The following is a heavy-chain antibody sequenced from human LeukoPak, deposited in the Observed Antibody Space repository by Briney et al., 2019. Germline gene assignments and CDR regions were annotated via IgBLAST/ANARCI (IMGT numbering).Heavy chain of an antibody. CDR2: INHSGST. CDR3: ASVNTAPFDY. CDR1: GGSFSGYY. Sequence: SETLSLTCAVYGGSFSGYYWSWIRQPPGKGLEWIGEINHSGSTNYNPSLKSRVTISVDTSKNQFSLKLSSVTAADTAVYYCASVNTAPFDYWGQGTLVTVSS. J-gene: IGHJ4*02. D-gene: IGHD5-18*01. V-gene: IGHV4-34*01.